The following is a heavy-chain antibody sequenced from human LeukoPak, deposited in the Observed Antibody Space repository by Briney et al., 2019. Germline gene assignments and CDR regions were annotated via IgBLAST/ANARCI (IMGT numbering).Heavy chain of an antibody. Sequence: ASVKVSCKVSGYTLTELSMHWVRQAPGKGLEWMGGFDPEDDETVYAQKFQGRVTMTEDTSTETAYLELSSVTSDDTVVYYCATDLGRPTFFGYWGQGTLVTVSS. CDR3: ATDLGRPTFFGY. CDR1: GYTLTELS. D-gene: IGHD1-26*01. V-gene: IGHV1-24*01. J-gene: IGHJ4*02. CDR2: FDPEDDET.